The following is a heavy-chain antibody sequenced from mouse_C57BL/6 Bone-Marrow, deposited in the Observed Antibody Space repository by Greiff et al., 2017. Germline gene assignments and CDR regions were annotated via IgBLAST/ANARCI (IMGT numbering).Heavy chain of an antibody. J-gene: IGHJ3*01. Sequence: VQLQQSGAELVRPGASVKLSCTASGFNIKDDYMHWVKQRPEQGLEWIGWIDPENGDTEDASKFQGKATITVDKSSNTAYLQLSSLTSEDTSVYYGTRIAYWGQGTLVTVSA. V-gene: IGHV14-4*01. CDR2: IDPENGDT. CDR3: TRIAY. CDR1: GFNIKDDY.